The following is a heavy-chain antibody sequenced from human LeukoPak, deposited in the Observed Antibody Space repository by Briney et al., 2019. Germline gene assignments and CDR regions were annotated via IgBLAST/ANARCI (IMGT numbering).Heavy chain of an antibody. CDR1: GGTFSSYA. D-gene: IGHD3-10*01. CDR2: IIPIFGTA. CDR3: ARGNYYGSGSYRRAFDI. J-gene: IGHJ3*02. Sequence: SVKVSCKASGGTFSSYAISWVRQAPGQGLEWMGGIIPIFGTANYAQKFQGRVTITADESTSTAYMELSSLRSEDTAVYYCARGNYYGSGSYRRAFDIWGQGTMVTVSS. V-gene: IGHV1-69*13.